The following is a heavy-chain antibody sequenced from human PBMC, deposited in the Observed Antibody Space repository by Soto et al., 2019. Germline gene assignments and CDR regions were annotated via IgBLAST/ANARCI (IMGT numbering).Heavy chain of an antibody. D-gene: IGHD2-15*01. CDR1: GGSISSGDYY. J-gene: IGHJ5*02. CDR2: IYYSGST. Sequence: SETLSLTCTVSGGSISSGDYYWSWIRQPPGKGLEWIGYIYYSGSTYYNPSLTSRVTISVDTSKNQFSLKLSSVTAADTAVYYCARDRSGEGYCSGGSCDWFDPWGQGTLVTVSS. V-gene: IGHV4-30-4*01. CDR3: ARDRSGEGYCSGGSCDWFDP.